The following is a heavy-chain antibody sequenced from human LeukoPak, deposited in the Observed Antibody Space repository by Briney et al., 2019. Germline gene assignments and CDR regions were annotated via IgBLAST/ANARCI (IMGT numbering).Heavy chain of an antibody. Sequence: KGGESLKISCKGSGYSFTNYWIGWVRPMPGKGLEWMGIIYPGDSDTRYSPSFQGQVTISADKSISTAYLQWSSLKASDTAMYYCARHPSPYSAKGDYWGQGTLVTVSS. CDR1: GYSFTNYW. CDR2: IYPGDSDT. CDR3: ARHPSPYSAKGDY. V-gene: IGHV5-51*01. J-gene: IGHJ4*02. D-gene: IGHD1-26*01.